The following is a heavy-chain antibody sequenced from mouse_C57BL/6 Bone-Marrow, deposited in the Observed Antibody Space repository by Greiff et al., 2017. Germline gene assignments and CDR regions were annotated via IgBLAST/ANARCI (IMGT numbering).Heavy chain of an antibody. CDR2: IWWDDDN. CDR1: GFSLSTFGLG. V-gene: IGHV8-8*01. Sequence: QVTLKVSGPGILQPSQTLSLTCSFSGFSLSTFGLGVGWIRQPSGKGLEWLAHIWWDDDNYYNPALKRRLTISKDTSNNQVFLKIANVDAADTATYYCAPIRADGYYVFWYVDDWGTGTTVTVSS. CDR3: APIRADGYYVFWYVDD. J-gene: IGHJ1*03. D-gene: IGHD2-3*01.